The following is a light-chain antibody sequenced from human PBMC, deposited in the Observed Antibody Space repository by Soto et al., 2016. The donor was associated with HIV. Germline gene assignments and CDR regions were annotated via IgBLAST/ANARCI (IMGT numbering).Light chain of an antibody. Sequence: SYELTQPSSVSVSPGQTARITCSGDVLANKYSRWFQQRPGQAPVLVIYKDTERPSGIPERFSGSSSGTTVALTISGAQVEDEADYYCYSAADNNQGVFGGGTKLTVL. V-gene: IGLV3-27*01. J-gene: IGLJ2*01. CDR3: YSAADNNQGV. CDR2: KDT. CDR1: VLANKY.